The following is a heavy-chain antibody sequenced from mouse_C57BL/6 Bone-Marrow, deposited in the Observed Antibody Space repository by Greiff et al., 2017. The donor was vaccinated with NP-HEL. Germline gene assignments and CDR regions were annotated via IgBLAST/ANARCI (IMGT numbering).Heavy chain of an antibody. D-gene: IGHD2-5*01. J-gene: IGHJ1*03. V-gene: IGHV1-72*01. Sequence: VQLQQPGAELVKPGASVKLSCKASGYTFTSYWMHWVKQRPGRGLEWIGGIDPNSGGTKYNEKFKSKATLTVDKPSSTAYMQLSSLTSEDSAVYYCARGYSNYSHWYFDVWGTGTTVTVSS. CDR1: GYTFTSYW. CDR2: IDPNSGGT. CDR3: ARGYSNYSHWYFDV.